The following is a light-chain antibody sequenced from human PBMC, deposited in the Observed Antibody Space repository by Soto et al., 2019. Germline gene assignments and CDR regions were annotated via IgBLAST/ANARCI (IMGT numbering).Light chain of an antibody. J-gene: IGLJ2*01. CDR3: SSYSGSINVV. CDR1: SSDVGGYNS. V-gene: IGLV2-8*01. Sequence: QSALTQPLSASGSPGQSVTISCTGTSSDVGGYNSVSWYQHHPGKAPKLMIYAVSRRPSRVPDRFSGSKSGNTASLTVSGLQAEDEADYYCSSYSGSINVVFGGGTKLTVL. CDR2: AVS.